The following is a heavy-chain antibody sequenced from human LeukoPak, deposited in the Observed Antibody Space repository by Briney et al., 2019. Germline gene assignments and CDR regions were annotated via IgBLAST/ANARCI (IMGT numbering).Heavy chain of an antibody. V-gene: IGHV6-1*01. CDR3: ARGGQGDGYSADEAFDI. Sequence: QTLSLTCVISGDSVSTNSSWNWIRQSPSRGLEWLGRTYYRSKWYNDYVVSVKGRINISPDTSKNQFSLHLNSVTPEDTAVYFCARGGQGDGYSADEAFDIWGQGTMVTVS. D-gene: IGHD5-18*01. CDR1: GDSVSTNSS. J-gene: IGHJ3*02. CDR2: TYYRSKWYN.